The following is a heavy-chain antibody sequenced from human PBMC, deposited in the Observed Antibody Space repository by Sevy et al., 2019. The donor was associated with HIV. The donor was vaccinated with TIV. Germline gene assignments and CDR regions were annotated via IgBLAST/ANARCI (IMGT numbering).Heavy chain of an antibody. CDR1: GDSVSSGSSY. CDR3: AREARMGSYYFDY. CDR2: IYYSGST. D-gene: IGHD3-10*01. J-gene: IGHJ4*02. V-gene: IGHV4-61*01. Sequence: SETLSLTCSVSGDSVSSGSSYWGWIRQPPGKGVEWIGYIYYSGSTNYNLSLKSRVAISIDTSKNQFSLKLNSVTAADTAVYYCAREARMGSYYFDYWGQGALVTVSS.